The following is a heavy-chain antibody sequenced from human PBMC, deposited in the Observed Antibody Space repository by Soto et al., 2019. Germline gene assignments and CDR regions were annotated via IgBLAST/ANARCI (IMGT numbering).Heavy chain of an antibody. CDR2: IIPIFGTA. CDR3: ARDKGYSSNWYEPFDY. CDR1: GGTFSSYA. V-gene: IGHV1-69*06. Sequence: SVKVSCKASGGTFSSYAISWVRQAPGQGLEWMGGIIPIFGTANYAQKFQGRVTITADKSTSTAYMELSSLRSEDTAVYYCARDKGYSSNWYEPFDYWGQGTLVTVSS. J-gene: IGHJ4*02. D-gene: IGHD6-13*01.